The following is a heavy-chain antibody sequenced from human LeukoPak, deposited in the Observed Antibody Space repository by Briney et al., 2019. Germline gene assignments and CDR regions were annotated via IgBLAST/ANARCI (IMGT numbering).Heavy chain of an antibody. Sequence: ASETLSLTCAVYGGSFSGYYWSWIRQPPGKGLEWIGEINHSGSTNYNPSLKSRVTISVDTSKNQFSLKLSSVTAADTAVYYCARRIKGAPTVYYYDSSGPKYNWFDPWGQGTLVTVSS. D-gene: IGHD3-22*01. CDR3: ARRIKGAPTVYYYDSSGPKYNWFDP. CDR1: GGSFSGYY. CDR2: INHSGST. V-gene: IGHV4-34*01. J-gene: IGHJ5*02.